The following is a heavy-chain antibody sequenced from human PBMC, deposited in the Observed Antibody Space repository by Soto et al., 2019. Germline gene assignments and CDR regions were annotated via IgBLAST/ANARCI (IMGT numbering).Heavy chain of an antibody. CDR1: GFTFSSYA. CDR3: AKPKYRGVVLNV. Sequence: VQLLESGGALVQPGGSLRLSCAASGFTFSSYAIYWVRQAPGKGLEWVSTISNDGDRYYADSVEGRFTISRDNSKDTPYLQMNSLRVEDTAVYYCAKPKYRGVVLNVWGQGTTVTVSS. J-gene: IGHJ6*02. D-gene: IGHD3-10*01. CDR2: ISNDGDR. V-gene: IGHV3-23*01.